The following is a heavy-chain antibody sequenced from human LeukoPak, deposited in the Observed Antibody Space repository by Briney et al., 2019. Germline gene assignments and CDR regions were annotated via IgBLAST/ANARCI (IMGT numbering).Heavy chain of an antibody. CDR2: AYYSGTA. D-gene: IGHD6-19*01. CDR1: GDSISNSNYY. CDR3: ARHSSSAWYYYFDY. J-gene: IGHJ4*02. V-gene: IGHV4-39*01. Sequence: KSSETLSLTCIVSGDSISNSNYYWGWIRQPPGKGLEWIGGAYYSGTAYYSPSLKSRVTISVDTSRNHFSLNLNSVTAADTAVYYCARHSSSAWYYYFDYWGREVSSPSPQ.